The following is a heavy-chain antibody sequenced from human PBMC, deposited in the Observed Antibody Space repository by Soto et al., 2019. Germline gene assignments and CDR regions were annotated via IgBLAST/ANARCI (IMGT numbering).Heavy chain of an antibody. V-gene: IGHV4-4*07. CDR3: VRALSSAAGLYFDY. CDR2: IHTTEST. Sequence: QVQLQESGPGLVKPSETLSLTCTVSGDSISWYYWSWIRQPAGKGMEWIGRIHTTESTNYNPSLKSRVNMSIDTSNNQFSLRLSSLTAADTAVYYCVRALSSAAGLYFDYWGQGTLVTVSS. J-gene: IGHJ4*02. D-gene: IGHD6-13*01. CDR1: GDSISWYY.